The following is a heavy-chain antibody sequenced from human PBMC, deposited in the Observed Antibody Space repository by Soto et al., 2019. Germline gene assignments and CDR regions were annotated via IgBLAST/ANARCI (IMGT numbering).Heavy chain of an antibody. V-gene: IGHV4-59*01. CDR3: ARGYCSGGSCYAY. D-gene: IGHD2-15*01. CDR1: GGSISSYY. CDR2: IYYSGST. Sequence: SETLSLTCTVSGGSISSYYWSWIRQPPGKGLEWIGYIYYSGSTNYNPSLKSRVTISVDTSKNQFSLKLSSVTAADTAVYYCARGYCSGGSCYAYWGQGTLFTVSS. J-gene: IGHJ4*02.